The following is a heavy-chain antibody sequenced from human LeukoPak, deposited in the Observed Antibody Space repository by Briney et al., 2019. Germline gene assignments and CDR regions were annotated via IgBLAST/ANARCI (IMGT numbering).Heavy chain of an antibody. CDR2: INWNGGST. CDR3: ARGLVGATTRSTFDY. V-gene: IGHV3-20*04. Sequence: GGSLRLSCAASGFTFDDYGTSWVRQAPGKGLEWVSGINWNGGSTGYADSVKGRFTISRDNAKNSLYLQMNSLRVEDTALYYCARGLVGATTRSTFDYWGRGTLVTVSS. D-gene: IGHD1-26*01. J-gene: IGHJ4*02. CDR1: GFTFDDYG.